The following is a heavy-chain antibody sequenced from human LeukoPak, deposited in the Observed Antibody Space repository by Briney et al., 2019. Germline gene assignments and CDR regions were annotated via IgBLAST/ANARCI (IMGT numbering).Heavy chain of an antibody. J-gene: IGHJ4*02. CDR3: ARSGWPYYFDY. CDR2: IINDESSS. CDR1: GFTFSTYW. D-gene: IGHD6-19*01. Sequence: GGSLRLSCAASGFTFSTYWMHWVRQAPGKGRVWVSRIINDESSSIYADSVKGRFTISRDNAKNTLYLQMNSLRAEDTAVYYCARSGWPYYFDYWGQGTLVSVSS. V-gene: IGHV3-74*01.